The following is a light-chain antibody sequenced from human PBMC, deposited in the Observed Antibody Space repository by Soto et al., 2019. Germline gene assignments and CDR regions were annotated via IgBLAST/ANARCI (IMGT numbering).Light chain of an antibody. Sequence: IVMTQSPATLSVSPGERATLSCRASQNIYSNVAWYQQRPGQAPRLLIYRASTRATGIPARFSGSGSGTEFTLTINSLQSEDFAVYYCQPYNNWPLTFGGGTKVDI. V-gene: IGKV3-15*01. CDR3: QPYNNWPLT. CDR1: QNIYSN. CDR2: RAS. J-gene: IGKJ4*01.